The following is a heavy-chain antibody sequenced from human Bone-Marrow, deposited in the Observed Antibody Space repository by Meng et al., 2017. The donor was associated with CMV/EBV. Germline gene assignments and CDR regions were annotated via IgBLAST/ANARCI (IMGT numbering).Heavy chain of an antibody. D-gene: IGHD3-22*01. V-gene: IGHV1-18*01. J-gene: IGHJ4*02. Sequence: ASVKVSCKASGYTFTSYGISWVRQAPGQGLEWMGWISAYNGNTNYAQKLQGRVTMTTDTSTSTAYMELRNLRSDDTAVYYCARALKTATYYYDSSGYYYGYWGQGTLVTVSS. CDR2: ISAYNGNT. CDR1: GYTFTSYG. CDR3: ARALKTATYYYDSSGYYYGY.